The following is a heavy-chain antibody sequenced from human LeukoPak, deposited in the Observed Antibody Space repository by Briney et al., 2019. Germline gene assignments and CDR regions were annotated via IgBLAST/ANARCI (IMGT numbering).Heavy chain of an antibody. D-gene: IGHD2-21*02. CDR3: ARGVTALFDC. V-gene: IGHV6-1*01. CDR2: TYYRSQWYF. J-gene: IGHJ4*02. CDR1: GGSVSSNSAA. Sequence: SQTLSLTCAISGGSVSSNSAAWNWIRQSPSRGLEWLGRTYYRSQWYFDYAVSVKSRITIKPDTSTNQFSLQLNSVTPEDAAVYHCARGVTALFDCWGQGTLVTVSS.